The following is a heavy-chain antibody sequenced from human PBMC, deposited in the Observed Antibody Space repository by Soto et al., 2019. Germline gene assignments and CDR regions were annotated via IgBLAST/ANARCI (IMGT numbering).Heavy chain of an antibody. J-gene: IGHJ4*02. Sequence: GSLRLSCAASGFTFSSYAMSWVRQAPGKGLEWVSAISGSGGSTYYADSVKGRFTISRDNSKNTLYLQMNSLRAEDTAVYYCAKAPSYYYDSSGYYWGQGTLVTVSS. CDR2: ISGSGGST. CDR1: GFTFSSYA. CDR3: AKAPSYYYDSSGYY. D-gene: IGHD3-22*01. V-gene: IGHV3-23*01.